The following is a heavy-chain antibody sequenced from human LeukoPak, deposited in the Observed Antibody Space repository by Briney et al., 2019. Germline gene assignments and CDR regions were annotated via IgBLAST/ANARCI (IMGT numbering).Heavy chain of an antibody. Sequence: PGGSLRLSCAASGFTFSSYWMSWVRQAPGKGLEWVANIKQDGSEKYYVDSVKGRFTISRDNAKNSLYLQMNSLRAEDTAVCYCARVGPRLLWFGELNADYFDYWGQGTLVTVSS. CDR2: IKQDGSEK. D-gene: IGHD3-10*01. V-gene: IGHV3-7*01. CDR3: ARVGPRLLWFGELNADYFDY. CDR1: GFTFSSYW. J-gene: IGHJ4*02.